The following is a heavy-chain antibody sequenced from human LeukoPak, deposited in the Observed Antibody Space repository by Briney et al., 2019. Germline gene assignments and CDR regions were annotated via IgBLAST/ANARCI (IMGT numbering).Heavy chain of an antibody. V-gene: IGHV3-21*01. Sequence: PGGSLRLSCAASGFTFSSYSMNWVRQAPGKGLEWVSSISSSSSSYIYYADSVKGRFTISRDNAKNSLYLQMNSLRAEDTAVYYCARPAYCGGDCYLSRAEYFQHWGQGTLVTVSS. CDR2: ISSSSSSYI. CDR3: ARPAYCGGDCYLSRAEYFQH. D-gene: IGHD2-21*02. CDR1: GFTFSSYS. J-gene: IGHJ1*01.